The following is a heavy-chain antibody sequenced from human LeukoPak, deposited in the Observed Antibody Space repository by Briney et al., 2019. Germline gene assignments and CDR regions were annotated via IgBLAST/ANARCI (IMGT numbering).Heavy chain of an antibody. V-gene: IGHV1-2*02. CDR1: GYTFTVYY. Sequence: ASVTVSFTASGYTFTVYYMHWVRQAPGQGLEWMGWINPNSGGTNYAQKFQGRVTMTRDTSISTAYMELSRLRSDDTAVYYCAVQWLVDYWGQGTLVTVSS. D-gene: IGHD5-12*01. CDR3: AVQWLVDY. J-gene: IGHJ4*02. CDR2: INPNSGGT.